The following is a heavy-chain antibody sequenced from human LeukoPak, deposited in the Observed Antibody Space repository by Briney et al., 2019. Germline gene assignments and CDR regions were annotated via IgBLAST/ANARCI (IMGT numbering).Heavy chain of an antibody. V-gene: IGHV4-34*01. CDR1: GGSFSGYY. CDR3: ATSTGSY. J-gene: IGHJ4*02. CDR2: INHSGST. Sequence: PSETLSLTCAVYGGSFSGYYWSWIRQPPGKGLEWIGEINHSGSTNYNPSLKSRVTISVDTSKNQFSLKLTSVTAADTAVYYCATSTGSYWGQGTLVTVSS. D-gene: IGHD1-26*01.